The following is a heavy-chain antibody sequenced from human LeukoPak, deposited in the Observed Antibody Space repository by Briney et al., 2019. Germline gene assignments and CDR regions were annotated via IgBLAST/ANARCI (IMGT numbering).Heavy chain of an antibody. CDR1: GYTFTGYY. Sequence: GASVKVSCKASGYTFTGYYMHWVRQAPGQGLEWMGWINPNSGGTNYAQKFQGRVTMTRDTSISTAYMELSRLRSDDTAVYYCARDLYGGNSGKDYWGQGTLVTVSS. D-gene: IGHD4-23*01. CDR3: ARDLYGGNSGKDY. CDR2: INPNSGGT. J-gene: IGHJ4*02. V-gene: IGHV1-2*02.